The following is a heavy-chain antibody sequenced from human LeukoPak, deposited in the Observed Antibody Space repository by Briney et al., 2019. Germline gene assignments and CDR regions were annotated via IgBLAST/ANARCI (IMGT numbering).Heavy chain of an antibody. D-gene: IGHD3-10*01. J-gene: IGHJ5*02. Sequence: PRGSLRLSCAASGFTFSSYGMNWVRQAPGKGLEWVSYISSSSSIIYYADSVKGRFTISRDNADYSLYLQMNSLRDEDTAVYYCARDEGVLYYGSGSPPKWFNPWGQGTLVTVSS. CDR1: GFTFSSYG. V-gene: IGHV3-48*02. CDR3: ARDEGVLYYGSGSPPKWFNP. CDR2: ISSSSSII.